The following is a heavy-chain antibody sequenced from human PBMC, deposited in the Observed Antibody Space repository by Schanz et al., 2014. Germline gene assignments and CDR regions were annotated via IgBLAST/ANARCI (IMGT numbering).Heavy chain of an antibody. V-gene: IGHV3-48*01. CDR3: ATEGPRGTRHPINYYYAMDN. CDR2: ISFSGNTI. D-gene: IGHD6-6*01. J-gene: IGHJ6*02. CDR1: GLIFSTYT. Sequence: EVQLAESGGGLVRPGGSLRLSCTTSGLIFSTYTLNWVRQAPGKGLEWISYISFSGNTIYYADSVKGRFTISRDNAKNSVFLQMNRLRAEDTAVYYCATEGPRGTRHPINYYYAMDNWGQGTKVTV.